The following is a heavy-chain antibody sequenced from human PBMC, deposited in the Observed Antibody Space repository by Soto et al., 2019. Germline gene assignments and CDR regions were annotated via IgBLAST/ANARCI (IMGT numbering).Heavy chain of an antibody. CDR2: INWNRGRV. CDR3: VAEEGDSLVWFGESVH. V-gene: IGHV3-9*01. CDR1: GFKFEEYA. D-gene: IGHD3-10*01. J-gene: IGHJ4*02. Sequence: EVRLVESGGGPAQPGGSLRLSCAASGFKFEEYAMQWVRQGSWKGLVRVTGINWNRGRVDYADSVKGGFTISRDNVKKSVFLQMDSLSSEDTALYYCVAEEGDSLVWFGESVHWGKGTRVTVSS.